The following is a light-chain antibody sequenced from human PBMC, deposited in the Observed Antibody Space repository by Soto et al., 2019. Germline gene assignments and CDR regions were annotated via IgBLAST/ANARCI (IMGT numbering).Light chain of an antibody. V-gene: IGKV3-20*01. CDR3: QHYDGSPRT. CDR2: GVF. Sequence: ETVLTQSPGTVSLSPGDRVTLSCRTSQSVNSYYLGWYQQKPGQAPRLLIYGVFNRATGIPDRFSGSGSGTDFTLTISRLEPEDSAVYYCQHYDGSPRTFGQGTKLEIK. J-gene: IGKJ2*01. CDR1: QSVNSYY.